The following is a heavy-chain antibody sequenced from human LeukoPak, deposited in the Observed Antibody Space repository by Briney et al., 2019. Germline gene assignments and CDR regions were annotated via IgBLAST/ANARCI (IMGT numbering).Heavy chain of an antibody. D-gene: IGHD3-16*02. CDR1: GFTLTNYA. Sequence: SGGSLRLSCAASGFTLTNYAMTCVRQAPGRGLEWVSSISDTYGTTYYTDSVKGRCTISRDNSKNTVYLQLNNLRAEDTAIYFYVRHDSFIPFWGQGTLVTVSS. CDR3: VRHDSFIPF. V-gene: IGHV3-23*01. J-gene: IGHJ4*02. CDR2: ISDTYGTT.